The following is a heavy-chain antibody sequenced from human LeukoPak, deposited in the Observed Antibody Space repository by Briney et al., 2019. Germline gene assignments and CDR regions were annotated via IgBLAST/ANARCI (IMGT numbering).Heavy chain of an antibody. Sequence: GGSLRLSCAASGFMFSSENMNWVRQAPGKGLEWTSYISSTSSPIFYADSEKGRFTISRDNAKNSLWLQMNNLRVEDSAIYYCARGFGSSWFYSWSPGTLVTVSS. CDR1: GFMFSSEN. CDR2: ISSTSSPI. D-gene: IGHD2-15*01. V-gene: IGHV3-48*04. J-gene: IGHJ5*01. CDR3: ARGFGSSWFYS.